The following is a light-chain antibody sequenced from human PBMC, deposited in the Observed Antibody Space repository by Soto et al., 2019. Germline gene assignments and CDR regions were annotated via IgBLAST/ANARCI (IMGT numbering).Light chain of an antibody. CDR3: QQYAASPRT. CDR2: GAS. Sequence: IVLTQSPGTLSLSPGERATLSCRASQSISNNYLAWYQQTPGQAPRLLIYGASSRATGIPDRFSGSGSATDFTLTISRLEPEDFAVNYCQQYAASPRTFGQGTKVDI. J-gene: IGKJ1*01. V-gene: IGKV3-20*01. CDR1: QSISNNY.